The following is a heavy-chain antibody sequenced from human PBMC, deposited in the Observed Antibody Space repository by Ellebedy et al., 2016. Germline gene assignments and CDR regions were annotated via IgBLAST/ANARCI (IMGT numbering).Heavy chain of an antibody. J-gene: IGHJ4*02. CDR1: GGSISPYY. CDR3: ARDGVDMVPTTHMYYFDY. Sequence: SETLSLXXTVSGGSISPYYWNWIRQTPEKRLEWIGFIHSSGNTNYDPSLKSRVTMSVDTSKNQFFLRLTSVTAADTAIYYCARDGVDMVPTTHMYYFDYWGQGTLVTVSS. D-gene: IGHD5-12*01. V-gene: IGHV4-59*01. CDR2: IHSSGNT.